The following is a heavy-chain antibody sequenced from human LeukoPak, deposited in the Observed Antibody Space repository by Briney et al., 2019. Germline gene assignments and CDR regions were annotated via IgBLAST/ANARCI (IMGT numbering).Heavy chain of an antibody. CDR3: AREAEVPSGLF. CDR1: GGSFSGYY. V-gene: IGHV4-34*01. D-gene: IGHD3-9*01. Sequence: PSETLSLTCTVYGGSFSGYYRSWIRQPPGKGLEWIGEINHSGSTNYNPSLKSRVTISVDTSKNQFSLKLSSVTAADTAVYYCAREAEVPSGLFWGQGTLVTVSS. J-gene: IGHJ1*01. CDR2: INHSGST.